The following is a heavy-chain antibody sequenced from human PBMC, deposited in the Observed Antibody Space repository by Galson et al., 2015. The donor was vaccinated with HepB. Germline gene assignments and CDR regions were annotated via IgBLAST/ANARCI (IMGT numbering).Heavy chain of an antibody. V-gene: IGHV3-21*05. D-gene: IGHD4-17*01. CDR1: GFIFRNYG. CDR2: ISHSTLYT. CDR3: ARVADVDYGDHSHFDY. Sequence: SLRLSCAASGFIFRNYGMHWVRQAPGKGLEWLSYISHSTLYTNYADSVKGRITISRDNARNSLYLQLHSLRAEDTTVYYCARVADVDYGDHSHFDYWGQGTLVTVSS. J-gene: IGHJ4*02.